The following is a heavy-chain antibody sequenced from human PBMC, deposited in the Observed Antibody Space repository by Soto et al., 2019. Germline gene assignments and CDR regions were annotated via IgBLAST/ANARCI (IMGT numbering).Heavy chain of an antibody. J-gene: IGHJ4*02. CDR1: GFTFSSYG. CDR2: ISYDGSNK. CDR3: AKDFYPLVVVTYYFDY. Sequence: QVQLVESGGGVVQPGRSLRLSCTASGFTFSSYGMHWVRQAPGKGLEWVGVISYDGSNKYYADSVKGRITLSRDNSKNMLYLQMNSLRAEDTAVYYCAKDFYPLVVVTYYFDYWGQGALVTVSS. V-gene: IGHV3-30*18. D-gene: IGHD2-21*02.